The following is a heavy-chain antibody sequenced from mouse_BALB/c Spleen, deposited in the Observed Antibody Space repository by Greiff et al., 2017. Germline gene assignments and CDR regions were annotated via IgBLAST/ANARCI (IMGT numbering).Heavy chain of an antibody. Sequence: VHLVESGAELVRPGSSVKISCKASGYAFSSYWMNWVKQRPGQGLEWIGQIYPGDGDTNYNGKFKGKATLTADKSSSTAYMQLSSLTSEDSAVYFCARGWLLRYAMDYWGQGTSVTVSS. V-gene: IGHV1-80*01. CDR2: IYPGDGDT. D-gene: IGHD2-3*01. CDR1: GYAFSSYW. J-gene: IGHJ4*01. CDR3: ARGWLLRYAMDY.